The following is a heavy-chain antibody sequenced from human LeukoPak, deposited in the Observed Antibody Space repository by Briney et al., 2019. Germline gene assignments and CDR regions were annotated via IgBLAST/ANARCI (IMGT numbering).Heavy chain of an antibody. CDR3: ARAQWKPAKYYFDY. CDR2: IWYDGSNK. Sequence: GRSLRLSCAASGFTFSSYGMHWVRQAPGKGLEWVAVIWYDGSNKYYADSVKGRFTISRDNSKNTLYLQMNSLRAEDTAVYYCARAQWKPAKYYFDYWGQGTLVTVSS. CDR1: GFTFSSYG. J-gene: IGHJ4*02. V-gene: IGHV3-33*01. D-gene: IGHD1-26*01.